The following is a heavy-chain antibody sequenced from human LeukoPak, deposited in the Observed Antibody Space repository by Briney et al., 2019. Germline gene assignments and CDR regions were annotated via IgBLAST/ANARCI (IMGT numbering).Heavy chain of an antibody. CDR3: TRGSYGDYGY. CDR1: GFTFNIYE. CDR2: ISSGGNTI. D-gene: IGHD4-17*01. Sequence: GGSLRLSCAASGFTFNIYEMNWVRQAPGKGLEWVSYISSGGNTIYYADSVKGRFTISRDNAKNSLYLQMNSLRAEDTAVYYCTRGSYGDYGYWGQGALVTVSS. J-gene: IGHJ4*02. V-gene: IGHV3-48*03.